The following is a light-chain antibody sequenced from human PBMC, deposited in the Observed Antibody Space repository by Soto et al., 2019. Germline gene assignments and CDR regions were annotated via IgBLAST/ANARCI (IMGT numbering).Light chain of an antibody. CDR2: EGT. CDR3: CSYAGTATV. J-gene: IGLJ1*01. V-gene: IGLV2-23*03. CDR1: NSDVESYNL. Sequence: QSALTQPASVSGSPGQSITISCTGTNSDVESYNLVSWFRQHPGEAPKLIVYEGTKRPSGVSNRFSGSKSGNPASLTISGLQAEDEANYYCCSYAGTATVFGTGTKLPS.